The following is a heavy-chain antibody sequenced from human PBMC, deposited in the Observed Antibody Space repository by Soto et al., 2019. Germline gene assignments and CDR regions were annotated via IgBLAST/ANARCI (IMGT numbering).Heavy chain of an antibody. Sequence: QPGGSLRLSCAASGFTFSSYGMHWVRQAPGKGLEWVAVISYDGSNKYYADSVKGRFTISRDNSKNTLYLQMNSLRAEDTAVYYCAKDQRWLQLGNAFDIWGQGTMVTVSS. D-gene: IGHD5-12*01. J-gene: IGHJ3*02. CDR1: GFTFSSYG. V-gene: IGHV3-30*18. CDR2: ISYDGSNK. CDR3: AKDQRWLQLGNAFDI.